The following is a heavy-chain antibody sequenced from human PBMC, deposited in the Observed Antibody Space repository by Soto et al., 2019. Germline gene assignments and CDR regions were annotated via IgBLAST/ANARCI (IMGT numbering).Heavy chain of an antibody. CDR2: IYTSGNS. Sequence: QVQLQESGPGLVKPSETLSLTCSVSGGSIRNYYWNWIRQPAGKGLEWIGRIYTSGNSDYKPSLKRRVTMSADTSKNQLYLRLSSVTAADSAVYYCARLWFGKPPGYLDYWGQGIRVTISS. J-gene: IGHJ4*02. V-gene: IGHV4-4*07. D-gene: IGHD3-10*01. CDR1: GGSIRNYY. CDR3: ARLWFGKPPGYLDY.